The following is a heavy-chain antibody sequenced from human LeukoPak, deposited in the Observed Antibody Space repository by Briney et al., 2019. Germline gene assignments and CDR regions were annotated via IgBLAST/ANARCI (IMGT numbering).Heavy chain of an antibody. V-gene: IGHV3-23*01. D-gene: IGHD3-16*01. Sequence: GGSLRLSCAASGFTFNNYAMSWVRQAPGKGLEWVSSISGGGDTSYYADSVRGRFTISRDTSKNMLFLQMDSLRAEDTAIYYCAKNAGDGGHYYYMDVWGKGTTVTVSS. J-gene: IGHJ6*03. CDR3: AKNAGDGGHYYYMDV. CDR1: GFTFNNYA. CDR2: ISGGGDTS.